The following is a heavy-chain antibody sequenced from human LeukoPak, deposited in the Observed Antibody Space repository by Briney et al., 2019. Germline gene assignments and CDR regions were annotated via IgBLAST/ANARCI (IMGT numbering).Heavy chain of an antibody. V-gene: IGHV5-51*01. Sequence: GESLKISCKGSGYSFTSYWIGWVRQMPGKGLEWMGIIYPGDSDTRYSPSFQGQVTISADKSISTAYLQWSSLRTEDTAVYYCARDLAVVIGRDAFDIWGQGTMVTVSS. CDR2: IYPGDSDT. J-gene: IGHJ3*02. CDR3: ARDLAVVIGRDAFDI. D-gene: IGHD6-19*01. CDR1: GYSFTSYW.